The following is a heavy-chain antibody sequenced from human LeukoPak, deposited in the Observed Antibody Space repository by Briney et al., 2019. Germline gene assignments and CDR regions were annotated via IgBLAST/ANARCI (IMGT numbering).Heavy chain of an antibody. D-gene: IGHD3-3*01. CDR2: ISGSGGST. CDR1: GFTFSSYA. CDR3: AKAPRYDFWSGSDY. Sequence: GGSLRLFCAASGFTFSSYAMSWVRQAPGKGLEWVSAISGSGGSTYYADSVKGRFTISRDNSKNTLYLQMNSLRAEDTAVYYCAKAPRYDFWSGSDYWGQGTLVTVSS. J-gene: IGHJ4*02. V-gene: IGHV3-23*01.